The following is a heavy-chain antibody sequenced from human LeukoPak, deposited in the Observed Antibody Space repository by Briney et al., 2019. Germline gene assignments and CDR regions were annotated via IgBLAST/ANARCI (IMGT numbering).Heavy chain of an antibody. CDR2: INPYSGGT. D-gene: IGHD3/OR15-3a*01. CDR1: GYTFTGYY. J-gene: IGHJ4*02. CDR3: ARGDFWGVIDY. Sequence: ASVKVSCKASGYTFTGYYIHWVRQATGQGLEWLGWINPYSGGTNYAQKFQGRVAMTSDTSISTAYMELNRLTSDDTAVYYCARGDFWGVIDYWGQGTLVTVSS. V-gene: IGHV1-2*02.